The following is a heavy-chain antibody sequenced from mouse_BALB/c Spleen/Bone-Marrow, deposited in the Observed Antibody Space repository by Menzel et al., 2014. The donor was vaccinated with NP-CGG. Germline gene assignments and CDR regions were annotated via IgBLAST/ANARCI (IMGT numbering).Heavy chain of an antibody. Sequence: EVKLVESGGGLVQPGGSLRLSCATSGFTFTDYYMSWVRQPPGEALEWLGFIRNKPNGYTTEYSASVKGRFTISRDNSQSILYLQMNTLRVEDSATYYCTRDMGLLRFDYWGQGTTLTVSS. CDR2: IRNKPNGYTT. D-gene: IGHD1-1*01. J-gene: IGHJ2*01. CDR1: GFTFTDYY. V-gene: IGHV7-3*02. CDR3: TRDMGLLRFDY.